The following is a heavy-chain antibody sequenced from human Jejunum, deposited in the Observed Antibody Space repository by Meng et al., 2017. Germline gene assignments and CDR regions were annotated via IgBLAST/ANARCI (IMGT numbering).Heavy chain of an antibody. Sequence: TCKSSCPTHVKPPQTLTLTCPFSGFSLSTSGVGVGWLRQPPGKALECLALIYWDDDKRYTPSLKNRLTITKDTSKNQVVLTMTNMDPVDTATYYCAHRLAYSTNYNVGWFDPWGQGTLVTVSS. CDR1: GFSLSTSGVG. CDR2: IYWDDDK. V-gene: IGHV2-5*02. CDR3: AHRLAYSTNYNVGWFDP. D-gene: IGHD6-13*01. J-gene: IGHJ5*02.